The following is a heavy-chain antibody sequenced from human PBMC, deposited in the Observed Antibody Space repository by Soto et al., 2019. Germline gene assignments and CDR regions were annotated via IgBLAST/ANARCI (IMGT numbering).Heavy chain of an antibody. J-gene: IGHJ5*02. CDR3: ARVPFVGYFDWLDP. CDR2: MHHTQGT. V-gene: IGHV4-59*01. D-gene: IGHD3-9*01. Sequence: PSETLSLTCSVSGASISSYYWTWIQQPPGGGLEWIGYMHHTQGTNDNPSLRGRVHMSIDTSMNQFSLRLTSVTAADTAVYYCARVPFVGYFDWLDPWGHGTLVTVSS. CDR1: GASISSYY.